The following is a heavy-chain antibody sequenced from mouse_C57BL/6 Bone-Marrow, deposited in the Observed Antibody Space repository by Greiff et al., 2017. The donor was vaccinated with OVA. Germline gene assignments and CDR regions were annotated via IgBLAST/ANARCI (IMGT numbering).Heavy chain of an antibody. Sequence: VQLKEPGAELVKPGASVKLSCKASGYTFTSYWMHWVKQRPGQGLEWIGMIHPNSGSTNYNEKFKSKATLTVDKSSSTAYMQLSSLTSEDSAVYYCAKTGTRGYAMDYWGQGTSVTVSS. V-gene: IGHV1-64*01. CDR2: IHPNSGST. D-gene: IGHD4-1*01. J-gene: IGHJ4*01. CDR3: AKTGTRGYAMDY. CDR1: GYTFTSYW.